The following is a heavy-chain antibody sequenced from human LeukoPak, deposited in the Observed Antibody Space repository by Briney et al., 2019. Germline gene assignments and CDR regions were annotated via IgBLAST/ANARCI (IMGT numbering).Heavy chain of an antibody. CDR2: ISYDGSNK. J-gene: IGHJ4*02. CDR1: GFTFSSYA. Sequence: PGRSLRLSCAASGFTFSSYAMHWVRQAPGKGLEWVAVISYDGSNKYYADSVKGRFTISRDNSKNTLYLQMNSLRAEDTAVYYCAGGEYSSSWYDYWGQGTLVTVSS. D-gene: IGHD6-13*01. CDR3: AGGEYSSSWYDY. V-gene: IGHV3-30-3*01.